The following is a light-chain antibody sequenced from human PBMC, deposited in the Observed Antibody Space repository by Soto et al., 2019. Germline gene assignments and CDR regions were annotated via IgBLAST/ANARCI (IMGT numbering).Light chain of an antibody. J-gene: IGKJ4*01. CDR1: QSVGTT. CDR2: GAS. V-gene: IGKV3-15*01. CDR3: QQYKDWPLT. Sequence: EIVVTQSPATLSVSPGERATLSCRASQSVGTTFAWYQQRPGQPPRLLIYGASTRATGIPARFSGSGSGTEFTLTISSLQSEDFSLYYCQQYKDWPLTFGGGTKVEI.